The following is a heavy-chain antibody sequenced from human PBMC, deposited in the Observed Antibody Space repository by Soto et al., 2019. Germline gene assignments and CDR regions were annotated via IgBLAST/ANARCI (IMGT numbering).Heavy chain of an antibody. CDR3: AGTDPFDY. CDR1: GFTFSNYG. D-gene: IGHD1-1*01. J-gene: IGHJ4*02. CDR2: ISYDGSNK. Sequence: SLRLSCAAYGFTFSNYGMHWVRQAPGKGPEWVAVISYDGSNKYYADSVKGRFTISRDNSKNTLYLQMNSLRAEDTAAYYCAGTDPFDYWGQGTLVTVSS. V-gene: IGHV3-30*03.